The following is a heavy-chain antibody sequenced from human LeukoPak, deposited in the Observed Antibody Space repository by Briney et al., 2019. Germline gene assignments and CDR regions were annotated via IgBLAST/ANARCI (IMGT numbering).Heavy chain of an antibody. CDR1: GYTFTSYG. Sequence: ASVKVSCKASGYTFTSYGFSWVRQAPGQGLEWMGWISVYNDNTHYAQKLQGRVTMTTDTSTSTAYMELRSLRSDDTAVYYCARSSGGNYYANNGYYSDYWGQGTLVTVSS. J-gene: IGHJ4*02. V-gene: IGHV1-18*04. CDR2: ISVYNDNT. CDR3: ARSSGGNYYANNGYYSDY. D-gene: IGHD3-22*01.